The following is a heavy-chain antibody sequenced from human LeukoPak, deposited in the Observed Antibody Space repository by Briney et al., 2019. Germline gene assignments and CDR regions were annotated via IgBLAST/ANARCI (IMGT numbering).Heavy chain of an antibody. D-gene: IGHD1-1*01. CDR3: ASHGNDIPPDQ. CDR1: GGPVRSSESY. CDR2: IYYSGST. Sequence: SETLSLTCTVSGGPVRSSESYWGWIPQPPGKEPEWIGSIYYSGSTYYNSSLRSRVTISVDTSNNHFSINVSSVTAADSAIYYCASHGNDIPPDQWGQGTLVTVSS. J-gene: IGHJ4*02. V-gene: IGHV4-39*02.